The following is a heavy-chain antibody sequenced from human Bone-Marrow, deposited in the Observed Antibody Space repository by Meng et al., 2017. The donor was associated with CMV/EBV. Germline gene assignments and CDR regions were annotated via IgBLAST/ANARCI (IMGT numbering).Heavy chain of an antibody. CDR2: ISYDGSNK. V-gene: IGHV3-30*04. CDR1: GFTFSSYA. Sequence: GESLKISCAASGFTFSSYAMHWVRQAPGKGLEWVAVISYDGSNKYYADSVKGRFTISRDNSKNTLYLQMNSLRAEDTAVYYCAKGDSSGWGAPDYWGQGTLVTVSS. D-gene: IGHD6-19*01. J-gene: IGHJ4*02. CDR3: AKGDSSGWGAPDY.